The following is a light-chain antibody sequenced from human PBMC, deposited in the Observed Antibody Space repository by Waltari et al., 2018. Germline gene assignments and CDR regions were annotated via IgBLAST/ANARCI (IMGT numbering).Light chain of an antibody. CDR3: QQYDIYWT. CDR1: QSISNW. CDR2: KAS. J-gene: IGKJ1*01. Sequence: DIQMTQYPSTLSASVGDRVTITCRASQSISNWLAWYQQKPGKAPKLLIYKASNLESGVPSRFSGSSSGTEFTLTISSLQPDDFATYYCQQYDIYWTFGQGTKVEI. V-gene: IGKV1-5*03.